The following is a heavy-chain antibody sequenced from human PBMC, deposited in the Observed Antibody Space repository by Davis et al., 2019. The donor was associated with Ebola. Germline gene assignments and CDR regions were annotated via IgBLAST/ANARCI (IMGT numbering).Heavy chain of an antibody. CDR2: IGTAGDT. D-gene: IGHD3-10*01. J-gene: IGHJ4*02. Sequence: PGGSLRLSCAASGFTFSSYDMHWVRQATGKGLEWVSAIGTAGDTYYPGSVKGRFTISRENAKNSLYLQMNSLRAEDTAVYYCAKAENWRVRGVITSRSYWGQGTLVTVSS. CDR3: AKAENWRVRGVITSRSY. CDR1: GFTFSSYD. V-gene: IGHV3-13*01.